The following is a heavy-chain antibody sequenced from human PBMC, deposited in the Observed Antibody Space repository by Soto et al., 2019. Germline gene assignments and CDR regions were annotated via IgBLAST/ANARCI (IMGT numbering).Heavy chain of an antibody. V-gene: IGHV4-39*01. Sequence: QLQLQESGPGLVKPSETLSLTCTVSGGSISSSSYYWGWIRQPPGKGLEWIGSIYYSGSTYYNPSLKSRVTISVDTSKNLFSLKLSSVTAADTAVYYCARRGGYCTNGVCYSEYYFDYWGQGTLVTVSS. J-gene: IGHJ4*02. CDR1: GGSISSSSYY. D-gene: IGHD2-8*01. CDR3: ARRGGYCTNGVCYSEYYFDY. CDR2: IYYSGST.